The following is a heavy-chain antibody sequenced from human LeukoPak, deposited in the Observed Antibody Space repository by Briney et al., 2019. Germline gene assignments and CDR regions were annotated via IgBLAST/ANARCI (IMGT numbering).Heavy chain of an antibody. V-gene: IGHV1-46*01. Sequence: ASVKVSCKASGYTFITYYMHWVRQAPGQGLEWMGIINPSGGSTNYAQKLQGRVTMTTDTSTSTAYMELRSLRSDDTAVYYCAREADYGMSRHYFDYWGQGTLVTVSS. CDR2: INPSGGST. CDR3: AREADYGMSRHYFDY. D-gene: IGHD4/OR15-4a*01. CDR1: GYTFITYY. J-gene: IGHJ4*02.